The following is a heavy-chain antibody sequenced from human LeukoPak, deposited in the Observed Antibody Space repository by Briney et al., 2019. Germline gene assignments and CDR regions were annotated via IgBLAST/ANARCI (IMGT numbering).Heavy chain of an antibody. D-gene: IGHD1-14*01. CDR1: GFTFSSYW. J-gene: IGHJ4*02. V-gene: IGHV3-74*01. CDR2: INPGGSSI. CDR3: ARSNQGDDY. Sequence: GGSLRLSCAPSGFTFSSYWMHWVRQVPGKGLVWVARINPGGSSITYADSVKGRFTISRDNAKNTLYLQMDSLRAEDTGVYYCARSNQGDDYWGQGTLVTVSS.